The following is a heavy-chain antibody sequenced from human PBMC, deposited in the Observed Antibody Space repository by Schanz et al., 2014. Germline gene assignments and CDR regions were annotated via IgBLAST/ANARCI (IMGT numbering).Heavy chain of an antibody. V-gene: IGHV1-69*02. Sequence: VQLEQSGAEVKKPGSSVKVSCKASGGTFSSFGINWVRQAPGQGLEWMGRIIPVLNIATYAQRFQGRVSITADKSTFTAYMDVSSLRSEDTAVYYCASSGAGYSSSWDFDYWGQGTLDTVSS. CDR3: ASSGAGYSSSWDFDY. CDR2: IIPVLNIA. D-gene: IGHD6-13*01. J-gene: IGHJ4*02. CDR1: GGTFSSFG.